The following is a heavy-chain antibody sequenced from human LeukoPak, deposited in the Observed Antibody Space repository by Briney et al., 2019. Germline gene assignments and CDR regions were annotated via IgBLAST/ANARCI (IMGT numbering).Heavy chain of an antibody. J-gene: IGHJ4*02. D-gene: IGHD5-18*01. Sequence: GGSLRLSCAASGFTFSSYGMHWVRQAPGKGLEWVAVIWYDGSNKYYADSVKGRFTISRDNSKNTLYLQMNSLRAEDTAVYYCARVRGYSYGIDYWGQGTLVTVSS. V-gene: IGHV3-33*01. CDR1: GFTFSSYG. CDR2: IWYDGSNK. CDR3: ARVRGYSYGIDY.